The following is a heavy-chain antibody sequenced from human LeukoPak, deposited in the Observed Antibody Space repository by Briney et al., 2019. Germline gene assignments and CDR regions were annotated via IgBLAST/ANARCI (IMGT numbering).Heavy chain of an antibody. CDR3: ARGALDTKTRFDY. D-gene: IGHD5-18*01. Sequence: AETLSLTCTVSGGSISGYYWSWIRQPPGRGLEWIGYIYYSGSTKYNPSLKSRVTISVDASKNQFSLRLSSLTAADTAVYYCARGALDTKTRFDYWGQGTLVTVSS. J-gene: IGHJ4*02. CDR1: GGSISGYY. V-gene: IGHV4-59*01. CDR2: IYYSGST.